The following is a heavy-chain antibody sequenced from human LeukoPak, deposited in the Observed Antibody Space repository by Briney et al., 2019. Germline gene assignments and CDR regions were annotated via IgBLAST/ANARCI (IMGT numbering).Heavy chain of an antibody. Sequence: GGSLRLSCAASGFTVSSNYMNWVRQAPGKGLEWVSVIYSGGGTYYADSVKGRFTISRDNSKNTLYLQMNSLRAEDTAVYYCARDRRIAAADYAFDIWGQGTMVTVSS. V-gene: IGHV3-66*01. J-gene: IGHJ3*02. CDR2: IYSGGGT. D-gene: IGHD6-13*01. CDR1: GFTVSSNY. CDR3: ARDRRIAAADYAFDI.